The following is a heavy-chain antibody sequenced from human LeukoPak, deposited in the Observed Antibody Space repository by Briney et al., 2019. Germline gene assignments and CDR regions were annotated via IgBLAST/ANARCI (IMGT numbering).Heavy chain of an antibody. J-gene: IGHJ4*02. V-gene: IGHV3-33*06. CDR1: GFTFSSYG. Sequence: GGSLRLSCAASGFTFSSYGMHWVRQAPGKGLEWVADIWFDGKNEHFADSVRGRFTVSRDNSKNRMYLQINSLRVEDTAVYYCAKDKSGSYSGKHFDYWGQGTLVTVSS. CDR3: AKDKSGSYSGKHFDY. D-gene: IGHD1-26*01. CDR2: IWFDGKNE.